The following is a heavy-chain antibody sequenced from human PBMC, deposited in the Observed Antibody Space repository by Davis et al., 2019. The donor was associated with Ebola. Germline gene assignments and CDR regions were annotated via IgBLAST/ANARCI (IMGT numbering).Heavy chain of an antibody. D-gene: IGHD5-24*01. CDR3: ARGSILDY. V-gene: IGHV3-30-3*01. Sequence: GESLKISCAASGFVFSRYVMSWVRQAPGKGLEWVAVISYDGSNKYYADSVKGRFTISRDNSKNTLYLQMNSLRAEDTAVYYCARGSILDYWGQGTLVTVSS. CDR2: ISYDGSNK. CDR1: GFVFSRYV. J-gene: IGHJ4*02.